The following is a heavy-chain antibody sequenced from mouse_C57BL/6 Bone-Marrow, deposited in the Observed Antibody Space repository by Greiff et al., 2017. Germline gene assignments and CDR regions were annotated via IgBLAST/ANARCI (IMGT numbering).Heavy chain of an antibody. CDR3: ARGAMDY. CDR2: IYPGDGDT. V-gene: IGHV1-82*01. CDR1: GYAFSSSW. J-gene: IGHJ4*01. Sequence: QVQLQQSGPELVKPGASVKISCKASGYAFSSSWMNWVKQRPGKGLEWIGRIYPGDGDTNYNGKFKGKATLTADKSSNTAYLQLSSLTSEDTAIYYCARGAMDYWGQGTSVTVAS.